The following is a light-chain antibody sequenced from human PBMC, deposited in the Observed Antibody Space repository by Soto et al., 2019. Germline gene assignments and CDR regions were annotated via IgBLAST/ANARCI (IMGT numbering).Light chain of an antibody. CDR2: GAS. Sequence: ETVLTQSPGTLSLSPGATATLSCRASQSVSRNYLAWFQQKPGQAPRLLIYGASTRATGIPDRFSGSGSGTDFTLTISRLEPEDFAVYYCHHYGVSPIYTFGPGTKLDFK. CDR3: HHYGVSPIYT. V-gene: IGKV3-20*01. CDR1: QSVSRNY. J-gene: IGKJ3*01.